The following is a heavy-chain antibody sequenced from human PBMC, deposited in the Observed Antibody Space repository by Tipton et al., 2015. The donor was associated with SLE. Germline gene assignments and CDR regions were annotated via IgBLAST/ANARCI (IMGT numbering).Heavy chain of an antibody. Sequence: TLSLTCTVSGYSITSDNYWGWIRQPPGKGLEWIGSIHHDGGTYYNPSLKSRVTMSVDTYKSQFSLNLKSVTATDTAVYYCTKDYYKWSRDYWGQGALVTVSS. CDR2: IHHDGGT. CDR3: TKDYYKWSRDY. CDR1: GYSITSDNY. J-gene: IGHJ4*02. V-gene: IGHV4-38-2*02. D-gene: IGHD2-8*01.